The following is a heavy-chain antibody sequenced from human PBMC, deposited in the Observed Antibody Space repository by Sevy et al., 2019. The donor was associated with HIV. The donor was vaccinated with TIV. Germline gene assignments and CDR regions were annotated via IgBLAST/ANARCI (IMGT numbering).Heavy chain of an antibody. J-gene: IGHJ3*02. CDR2: IWYDGSNK. CDR1: GFTFSSYG. CDR3: ARDPSLAAASLGDAAFDI. Sequence: GGSLRLSCAASGFTFSSYGMHWVRQAPGKGLEWVAVIWYDGSNKYYADSVKGRFTISRDNSKNTLYLQMNSLRAEDTAVYYCARDPSLAAASLGDAAFDIWGQGTMVTVSS. D-gene: IGHD6-13*01. V-gene: IGHV3-33*01.